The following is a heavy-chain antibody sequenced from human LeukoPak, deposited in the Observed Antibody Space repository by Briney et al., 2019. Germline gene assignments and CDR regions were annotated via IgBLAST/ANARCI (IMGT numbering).Heavy chain of an antibody. CDR1: GFTFSCHW. D-gene: IGHD6-25*01. J-gene: IGHJ4*02. Sequence: GGSLRLSCAASGFTFSCHWMSWVRQAPGKGLEWVANINQGGSDKYYVDSVKGRFTISRDNANNLLYLQMNSLRSEDTAVYYCTRDRSRAEDDWGQGTLVTVSS. CDR3: TRDRSRAEDD. V-gene: IGHV3-7*01. CDR2: INQGGSDK.